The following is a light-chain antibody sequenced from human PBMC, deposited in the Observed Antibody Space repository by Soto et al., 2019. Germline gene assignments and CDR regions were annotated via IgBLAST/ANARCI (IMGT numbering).Light chain of an antibody. CDR2: DAS. CDR3: RQYNSYSWT. V-gene: IGKV1-5*01. Sequence: DIQMTQSPSTLSASVGDRVTITCRASQNINIWLAWYQQKPGKAPKLLIFDASSLESGVPPRFSGSGSGTEFTLTISSLQPDDFATYYCRQYNSYSWTFGQGTKVDIK. J-gene: IGKJ1*01. CDR1: QNINIW.